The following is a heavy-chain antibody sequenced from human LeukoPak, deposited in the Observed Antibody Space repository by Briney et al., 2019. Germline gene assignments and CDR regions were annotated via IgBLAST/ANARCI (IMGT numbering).Heavy chain of an antibody. V-gene: IGHV3-21*01. CDR2: ISSSSSYI. CDR1: EFTFNNYG. CDR3: ARDWLMSYYDSSGYSDY. J-gene: IGHJ4*02. Sequence: PGGSLRLSCAASEFTFNNYGMSWVRQAPGKGLEWVSSISSSSSYIYYADSVKGRFTISRDDAKNSLYLQMNSLRAEDTAVYYCARDWLMSYYDSSGYSDYWGQGTLVTVSS. D-gene: IGHD3-22*01.